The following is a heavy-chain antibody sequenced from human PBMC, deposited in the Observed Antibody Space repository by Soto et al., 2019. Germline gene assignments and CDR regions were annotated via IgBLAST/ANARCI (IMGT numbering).Heavy chain of an antibody. J-gene: IGHJ3*01. CDR2: ISTSGRNI. V-gene: IGHV3-48*03. Sequence: GGSLRLSCAAVGFIFSDYEMNWVRQAPGKGLEWISYISTSGRNIYYADSVKGRFSIYRDNTEKSLYLQMNSLRDDDTAVYYCARELESEFGDDAFDPWGQGTMVTVSS. CDR3: ARELESEFGDDAFDP. D-gene: IGHD3-3*01. CDR1: GFIFSDYE.